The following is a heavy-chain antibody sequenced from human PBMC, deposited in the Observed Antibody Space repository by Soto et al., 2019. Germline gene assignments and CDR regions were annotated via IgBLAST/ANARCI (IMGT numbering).Heavy chain of an antibody. Sequence: DVQLLESGGGLVKPGGSLRLSCETSGFNFSDYSMSWVRQAPGEGLEWVSFISSSSSFIYNAESVEGRFSVSRDNARNLMHLEMSSLRVEDTAIYYCAKDCGSGDGFDYWGQGTLVAVSS. D-gene: IGHD3-10*01. V-gene: IGHV3-21*01. CDR1: GFNFSDYS. CDR3: AKDCGSGDGFDY. J-gene: IGHJ4*02. CDR2: ISSSSSFI.